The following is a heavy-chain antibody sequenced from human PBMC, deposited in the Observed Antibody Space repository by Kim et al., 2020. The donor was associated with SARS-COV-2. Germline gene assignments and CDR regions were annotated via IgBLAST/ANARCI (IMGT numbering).Heavy chain of an antibody. D-gene: IGHD6-13*01. Sequence: ASVKVSCKASGYTFTSYYMHWVRQAPGQGLEWMGIINPSGGSTSYAQKFQGRVTMTRDTSTSTVYMELSSLRSEDTAVYYCAFELPFDSSSWNFDPWGQGTLVTVSS. V-gene: IGHV1-46*01. CDR3: AFELPFDSSSWNFDP. J-gene: IGHJ5*02. CDR2: INPSGGST. CDR1: GYTFTSYY.